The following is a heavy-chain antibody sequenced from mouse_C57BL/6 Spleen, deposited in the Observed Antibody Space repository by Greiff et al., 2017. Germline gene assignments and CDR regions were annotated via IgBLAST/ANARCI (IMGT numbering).Heavy chain of an antibody. CDR3: ARADYGSSYGFAY. D-gene: IGHD1-1*01. CDR1: GYAFSSSW. Sequence: VKLMESGPELVKPGASVKISCKASGYAFSSSWMNWVKQRPGKGLEWIGRIYPGDGDTNYNGKFKGKATLTADKSSSTAYMQLSSLTSEDSAVYFCARADYGSSYGFAYWGQGTLVTVSA. V-gene: IGHV1-82*01. CDR2: IYPGDGDT. J-gene: IGHJ3*01.